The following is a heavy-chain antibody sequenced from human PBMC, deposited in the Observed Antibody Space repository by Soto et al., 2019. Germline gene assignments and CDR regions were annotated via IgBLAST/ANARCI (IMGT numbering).Heavy chain of an antibody. CDR1: GGSISSGDYY. Sequence: SETLSLTCTVSGGSISSGDYYWSWIRQPPGKGLEWIGYIYYSGSTYYNPSLKSRVTISVDTSKNQFSLKLSSVTAADTAVYYCARGATYYYGSGSYYNFDYWGQGTLVTVSS. D-gene: IGHD3-10*01. J-gene: IGHJ4*02. CDR2: IYYSGST. V-gene: IGHV4-30-4*01. CDR3: ARGATYYYGSGSYYNFDY.